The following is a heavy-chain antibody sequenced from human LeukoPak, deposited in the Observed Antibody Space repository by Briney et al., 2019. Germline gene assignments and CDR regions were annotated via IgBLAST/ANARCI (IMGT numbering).Heavy chain of an antibody. V-gene: IGHV3-21*01. Sequence: GGSLRLSCAASGFTFSSYSMNWVRQAPGKGLEWVSSISSSSSYIYYADSVKGRFTIPRDNAKNSLYLQMNSLRAEDTAVYYCARGSSFRMLLGFVTWYFDLWGRGTLVTVSS. J-gene: IGHJ2*01. CDR3: ARGSSFRMLLGFVTWYFDL. CDR1: GFTFSSYS. CDR2: ISSSSSYI. D-gene: IGHD3-10*01.